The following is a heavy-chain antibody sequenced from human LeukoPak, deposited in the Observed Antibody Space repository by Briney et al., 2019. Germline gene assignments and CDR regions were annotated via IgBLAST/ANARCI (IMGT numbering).Heavy chain of an antibody. CDR2: ISGSGGST. V-gene: IGHV3-23*01. J-gene: IGHJ4*02. CDR1: GFPFNNHG. D-gene: IGHD2-15*01. CDR3: AKGRRYYSGGSCYSLLYYFDY. Sequence: GGTLRLSCAASGFPFNNHGMSWVRQAPGKGLEWVSAISGSGGSTYYADSVKGRLTISRDNSKNTLYLQMNSLRAEDTAVYYCAKGRRYYSGGSCYSLLYYFDYWGQGTLVTVSS.